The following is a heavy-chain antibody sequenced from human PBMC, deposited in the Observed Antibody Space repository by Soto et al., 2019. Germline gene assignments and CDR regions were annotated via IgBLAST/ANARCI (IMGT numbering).Heavy chain of an antibody. Sequence: QVQLVESGGGVVQPGRSLRLSCAASGFTFSSYGMHWVRQAPGKGLEWVAVISYDGSNKYYADSVKGRFTIARDNYNNTLYLQMNSLRAEDTAVYYCAKDRIAAAHYGMDVWGQGTTVTVSS. CDR2: ISYDGSNK. D-gene: IGHD6-13*01. V-gene: IGHV3-30*18. J-gene: IGHJ6*02. CDR3: AKDRIAAAHYGMDV. CDR1: GFTFSSYG.